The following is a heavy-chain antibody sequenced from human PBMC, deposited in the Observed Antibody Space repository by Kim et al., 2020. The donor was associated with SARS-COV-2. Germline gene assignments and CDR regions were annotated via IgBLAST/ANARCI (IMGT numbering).Heavy chain of an antibody. V-gene: IGHV3-43*01. Sequence: GGSLRLSCAASGFTFDDYTMHWVRQAPGKGLEWVSLISWDGGSTYYADSVKGRFTIPRDHSKNSLYLQMNSLSTEDTALYYCVKDKVYGSAWHPGYFDY. D-gene: IGHD6-19*01. CDR1: GFTFDDYT. CDR3: VKDKVYGSAWHPGYFDY. J-gene: IGHJ4*03. CDR2: ISWDGGST.